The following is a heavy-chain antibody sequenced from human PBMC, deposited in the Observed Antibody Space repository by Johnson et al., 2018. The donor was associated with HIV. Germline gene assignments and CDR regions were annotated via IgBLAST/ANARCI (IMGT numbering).Heavy chain of an antibody. CDR3: ARETRDDAFDI. CDR2: ISYDGSNK. D-gene: IGHD4-11*01. J-gene: IGHJ3*02. Sequence: QVLLVESGGGVVQPGRSLRLSCAASGFTFSSYAMHWVRQAPGKGLEWVAVISYDGSNKYYADSVKGRFTISRDNSKNTLYLQMNSLRGEDTAVYYCARETRDDAFDIWGQGTMVTVSS. V-gene: IGHV3-30*04. CDR1: GFTFSSYA.